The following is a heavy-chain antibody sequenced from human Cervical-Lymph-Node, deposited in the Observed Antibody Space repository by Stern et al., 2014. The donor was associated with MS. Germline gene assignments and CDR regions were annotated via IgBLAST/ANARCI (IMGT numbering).Heavy chain of an antibody. J-gene: IGHJ4*02. CDR2: IWYDGSNK. CDR3: ARDTNHYGH. D-gene: IGHD4-17*01. CDR1: GFTFSSYG. Sequence: VQLVESGGGVVQPGRSLRLSCAASGFTFSSYGMHWVRQAPGKGLEWVAVIWYDGSNKYYADSVKGRFTISRDNSKNTLYLQTNSLRAEDTAVYYCARDTNHYGHWGQGTLVTVSS. V-gene: IGHV3-33*01.